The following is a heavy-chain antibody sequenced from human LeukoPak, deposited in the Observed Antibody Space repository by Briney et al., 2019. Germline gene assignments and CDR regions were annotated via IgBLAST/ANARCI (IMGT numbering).Heavy chain of an antibody. Sequence: ASVKVSCKASGYTFTSYAMHWVRQAPGQRLEWMGWINAGNGNTKYSQKFQGRVTITRDTSASTAYMELSSLRSEDTAVYYCARAWGSSWYSAFDIWGQGTMVTVSS. D-gene: IGHD6-13*01. CDR3: ARAWGSSWYSAFDI. V-gene: IGHV1-3*01. J-gene: IGHJ3*02. CDR2: INAGNGNT. CDR1: GYTFTSYA.